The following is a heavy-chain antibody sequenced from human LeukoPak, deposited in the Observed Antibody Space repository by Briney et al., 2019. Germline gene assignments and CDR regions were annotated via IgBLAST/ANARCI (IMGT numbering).Heavy chain of an antibody. CDR2: INSNSSGT. CDR3: ARGFPSDFDP. V-gene: IGHV1-2*02. Sequence: ASVKVSCKASGYTFTGYYMHWVRQAPGQGLEWMGWINSNSSGTNYAQKFQGRVTMTRDTSISTAYMEVSRLRSDDTAVYYCARGFPSDFDPWGQGTLVTVSS. CDR1: GYTFTGYY. J-gene: IGHJ5*02.